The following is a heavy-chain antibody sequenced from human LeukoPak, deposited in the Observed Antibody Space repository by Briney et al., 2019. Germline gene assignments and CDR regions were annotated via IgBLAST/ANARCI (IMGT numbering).Heavy chain of an antibody. J-gene: IGHJ4*02. V-gene: IGHV4-30-2*01. D-gene: IGHD5-18*01. Sequence: SKTLSLTCAVSGGSISSGGYSWSWIRQPPGKGLEWIGYIYHSGSTYYNPSLKSRVTISVDRSKNQFSLKLSSVTAADTAVYYCATDTAMAQQGDYWGQGTLVTVSS. CDR3: ATDTAMAQQGDY. CDR2: IYHSGST. CDR1: GGSISSGGYS.